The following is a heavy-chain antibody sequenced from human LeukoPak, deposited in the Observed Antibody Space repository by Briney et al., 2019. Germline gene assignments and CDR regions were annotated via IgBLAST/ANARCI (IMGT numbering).Heavy chain of an antibody. Sequence: GGSLRLSCSASGFTFSSYAMHWVRQAPGKGLEYVSAISSNGGSTYYADSVKGRFTISRDNSKNTLYLQMSSLRAEDTAVYYCVKDLGSGWFYFGYWGQGTLVTVSS. CDR2: ISSNGGST. CDR3: VKDLGSGWFYFGY. D-gene: IGHD6-19*01. CDR1: GFTFSSYA. V-gene: IGHV3-64D*06. J-gene: IGHJ4*02.